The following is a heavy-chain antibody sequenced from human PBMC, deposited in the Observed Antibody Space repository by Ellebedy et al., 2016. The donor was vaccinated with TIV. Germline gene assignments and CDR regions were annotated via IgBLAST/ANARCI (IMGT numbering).Heavy chain of an antibody. CDR3: ARDRAVTGTLSFDC. Sequence: GESLKISXAASGFTLRSNAMSWVRQAPGKGLEWVSGISGSGDSTYYADSVKGRFTISRDNSKNTLYLQMDSLRADDTAVYYCARDRAVTGTLSFDCWGQGTLVTVSS. J-gene: IGHJ4*02. D-gene: IGHD6-19*01. V-gene: IGHV3-23*01. CDR1: GFTLRSNA. CDR2: ISGSGDST.